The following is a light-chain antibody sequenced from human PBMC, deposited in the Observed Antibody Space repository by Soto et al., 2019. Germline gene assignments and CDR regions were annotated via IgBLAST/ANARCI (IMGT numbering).Light chain of an antibody. CDR2: EVS. V-gene: IGLV2-8*01. Sequence: QSALTQPRSVSGSPGQSVTISCTGTSRDVGGYDYVSWYQQHPGKAPKLMISEVSKRPSGVPDRFSGSKSGNTASLTVSGLQAEDEADCYCSSYAGSVNVIFGGGTKLTVL. J-gene: IGLJ2*01. CDR1: SRDVGGYDY. CDR3: SSYAGSVNVI.